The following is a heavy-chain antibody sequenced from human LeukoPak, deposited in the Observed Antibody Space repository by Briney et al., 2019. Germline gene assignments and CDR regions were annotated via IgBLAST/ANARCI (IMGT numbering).Heavy chain of an antibody. CDR3: AGVSFKSSGSYYTSLDY. CDR2: IIPIFGTA. Sequence: SVKVSCKASGGTFSSYAISWVRQAPGQGLEWMGGIIPIFGTANYAQKFQGRVTITADESTSTAYMELSSLRSEDTAVYYCAGVSFKSSGSYYTSLDYWGQGTLVTVSS. D-gene: IGHD3-10*01. V-gene: IGHV1-69*13. CDR1: GGTFSSYA. J-gene: IGHJ4*02.